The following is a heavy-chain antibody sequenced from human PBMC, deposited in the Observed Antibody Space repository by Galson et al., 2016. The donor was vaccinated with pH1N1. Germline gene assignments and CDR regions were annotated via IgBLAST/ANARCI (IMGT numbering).Heavy chain of an antibody. CDR3: VKRPTAATGPFEY. V-gene: IGHV3-33*06. D-gene: IGHD6-13*01. CDR1: GFAFSNYG. CDR2: IWFDGSNT. Sequence: LRLSCAASGFAFSNYGIHWVRQAPGKGLEWVAVIWFDGSNTHYADSVKGRFTISRDDSKNTLFLQMNSLRAEDTAVYYCVKRPTAATGPFEYWGQRTLVTVSS. J-gene: IGHJ4*02.